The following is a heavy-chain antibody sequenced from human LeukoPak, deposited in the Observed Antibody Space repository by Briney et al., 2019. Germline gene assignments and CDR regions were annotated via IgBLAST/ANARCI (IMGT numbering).Heavy chain of an antibody. V-gene: IGHV1-69*04. CDR1: GGTFSSYA. CDR2: IIPILGIA. D-gene: IGHD2-21*02. Sequence: AASVKVSCKASGGTFSSYAISWVRQAPGQGLEWMGRIIPILGIANYAQKFQGRVTITADKSTSTAYMELSSLRSEDTAVYYCAREADRGGDCYYYYFDYWGQGTLVTVSS. CDR3: AREADRGGDCYYYYFDY. J-gene: IGHJ4*02.